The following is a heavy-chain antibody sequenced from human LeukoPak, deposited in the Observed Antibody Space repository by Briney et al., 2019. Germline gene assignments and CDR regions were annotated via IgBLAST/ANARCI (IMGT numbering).Heavy chain of an antibody. J-gene: IGHJ4*02. CDR2: IKSKTDGGTT. V-gene: IGHV3-15*01. Sequence: GGSLRLSCAASGFTFSNAWMSWVRQAPGKGLEWVGRIKSKTDGGTTDYAAPVKGRFTISRDNSKNTLYLQMNSLKTDDTAVYYCTTGWLVYDYVWGSYRMNDYWGQGTLVTVSS. D-gene: IGHD3-16*02. CDR1: GFTFSNAW. CDR3: TTGWLVYDYVWGSYRMNDY.